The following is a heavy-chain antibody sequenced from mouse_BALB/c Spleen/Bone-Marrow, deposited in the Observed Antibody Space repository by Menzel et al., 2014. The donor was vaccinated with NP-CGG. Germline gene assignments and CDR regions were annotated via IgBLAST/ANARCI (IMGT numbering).Heavy chain of an antibody. D-gene: IGHD1-1*01. CDR2: INPDSSTI. V-gene: IGHV4-1*02. CDR3: ARLYYYGQFAY. Sequence: EVKVIESGGGLVQPGGSLKLSCAASGFDFSRYWMSWVRRAPGKGLEWIGEINPDSSTINYTPSLKDKFIISRDNAKNTLYLQMSKVRSEDTALYYCARLYYYGQFAYWGQGTLVTVSA. J-gene: IGHJ3*01. CDR1: GFDFSRYW.